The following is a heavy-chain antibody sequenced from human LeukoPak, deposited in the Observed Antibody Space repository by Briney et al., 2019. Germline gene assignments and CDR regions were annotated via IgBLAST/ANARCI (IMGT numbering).Heavy chain of an antibody. Sequence: PGGSLRLSCAASGFTFSSYAMSWVRQAPGKGLEWVSPISGSGGSTYYADSVKGRFTISRDNSKNTLYLQMNSLRAEDTAVYYCAKAHQLVLLWFGEYWGQGTLVTVSS. CDR1: GFTFSSYA. J-gene: IGHJ4*02. CDR2: ISGSGGST. V-gene: IGHV3-23*01. CDR3: AKAHQLVLLWFGEY. D-gene: IGHD3-10*01.